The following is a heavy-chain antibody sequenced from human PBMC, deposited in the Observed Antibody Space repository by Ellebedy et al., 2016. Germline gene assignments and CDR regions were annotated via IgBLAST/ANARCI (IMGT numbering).Heavy chain of an antibody. CDR1: GDSVSSGKSY. D-gene: IGHD6-13*01. Sequence: SETLSLXXAVSGDSVSSGKSYWSWLRQPPGNTLEWIGYVYSSGSTNYNPSLKSRVTISADTSNNHFSLKLHSVTAADTAVYYCAREADATAPGSEYWGQGILVTVSS. V-gene: IGHV4-61*03. CDR2: VYSSGST. J-gene: IGHJ4*02. CDR3: AREADATAPGSEY.